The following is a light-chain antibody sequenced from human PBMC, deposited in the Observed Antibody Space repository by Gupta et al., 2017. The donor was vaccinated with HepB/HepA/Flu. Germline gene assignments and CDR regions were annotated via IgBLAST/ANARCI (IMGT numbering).Light chain of an antibody. J-gene: IGKJ4*01. CDR1: QSLLYSNGYNY. Sequence: EIVMTQSPLSLPVTPGEPASISCRSSQSLLYSNGYNYLDWYLQKPGQSPQLMIYLGSMRASGVTDRFSGSGAGTDFTLKSSLGEAEDGEIYYVMQDLQTNTFGGGTXVEIK. V-gene: IGKV2-28*01. CDR2: LGS. CDR3: MQDLQTNT.